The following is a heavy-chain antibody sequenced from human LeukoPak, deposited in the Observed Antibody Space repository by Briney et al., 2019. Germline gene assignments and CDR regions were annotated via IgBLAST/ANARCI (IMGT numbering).Heavy chain of an antibody. CDR2: IGIRGDT. D-gene: IGHD6-19*01. CDR3: ARGGIQVSGIDEFDY. Sequence: GGSLRLSCAASGFTFIDYDMHWVRQVIGKGLEWVSAIGIRGDTRYSGSVKGRFTISRENAESSLYLQMNSLRAEDTAVYYCARGGIQVSGIDEFDYWGQGTLVTVSS. V-gene: IGHV3-13*01. CDR1: GFTFIDYD. J-gene: IGHJ4*02.